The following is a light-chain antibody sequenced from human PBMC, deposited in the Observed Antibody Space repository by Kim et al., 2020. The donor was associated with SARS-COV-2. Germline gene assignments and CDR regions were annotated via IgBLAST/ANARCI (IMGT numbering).Light chain of an antibody. CDR2: EVT. V-gene: IGLV2-14*01. Sequence: QSALTQPASVSGSPGQSITISCTGTSSDVDDYNYVSWYQQQPGKAPKLMIYEVTKRPSGVSYRFSGSKSGNTASLTISGLQAEDEADYYCSSYSGSRGMNVFGGGTKLTVL. CDR1: SSDVDDYNY. J-gene: IGLJ3*02. CDR3: SSYSGSRGMNV.